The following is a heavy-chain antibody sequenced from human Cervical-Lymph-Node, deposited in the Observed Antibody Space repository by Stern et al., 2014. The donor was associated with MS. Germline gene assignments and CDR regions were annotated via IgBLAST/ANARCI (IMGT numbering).Heavy chain of an antibody. CDR3: ARNGGSQGGGDY. J-gene: IGHJ4*02. D-gene: IGHD1-26*01. V-gene: IGHV1-2*02. CDR1: GYTFTGYY. CDR2: INPNSGGT. Sequence: VQLVESGAEVKKPGASVKVSCKASGYTFTGYYMHWVRQAPGQGLEWMGWINPNSGGTNYAQKVQGRVTMTRDTSISTAYMELSRLRSDDTAVYYCARNGGSQGGGDYWGQGTLVTVSS.